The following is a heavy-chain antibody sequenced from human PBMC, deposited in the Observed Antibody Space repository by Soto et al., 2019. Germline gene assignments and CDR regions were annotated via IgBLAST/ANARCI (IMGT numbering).Heavy chain of an antibody. J-gene: IGHJ6*02. CDR3: AREGPAPYYDDCIDV. CDR1: GYSFTTYG. Sequence: QVQLVQSGGEVKKPGASVKVSCKTSGYSFTTYGISWVRQAPGQGLEWMGWISGYNGNTNYAQKIQGRVTMTTDTTTSTDYMEIRSLRSDDTAVYYCAREGPAPYYDDCIDVWGQGSTVTVSS. CDR2: ISGYNGNT. V-gene: IGHV1-18*01.